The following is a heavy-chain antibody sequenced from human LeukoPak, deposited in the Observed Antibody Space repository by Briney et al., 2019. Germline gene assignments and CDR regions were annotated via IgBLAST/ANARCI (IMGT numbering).Heavy chain of an antibody. CDR1: GFTFSSYA. V-gene: IGHV3-23*01. CDR2: ISGGGGST. D-gene: IGHD3-22*01. CDR3: AKVPRWNYYDSSGYYVDY. J-gene: IGHJ4*02. Sequence: PGGTLRLSCAASGFTFSSYAMSWVRQAPGKGLEWVSVISGGGGSTYYADSVKGRFTISRDNSKNTLYLQMNSVRAEDTAVYYCAKVPRWNYYDSSGYYVDYWGQGTLVTVSS.